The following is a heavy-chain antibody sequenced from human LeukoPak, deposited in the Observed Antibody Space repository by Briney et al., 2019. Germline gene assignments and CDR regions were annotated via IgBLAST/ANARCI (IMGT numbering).Heavy chain of an antibody. CDR1: VGSFSGYY. D-gene: IGHD6-19*01. V-gene: IGHV4-34*01. J-gene: IGHJ5*02. CDR3: ALCRQIIALAGNFGWFDP. Sequence: SETLSLTCAVYVGSFSGYYWSWIRQPPGRGVEWIGGINHSGRTNYKPPLKSRVTISVDTSKNQFSLKPSSVTAADTAVYYCALCRQIIALAGNFGWFDPWGQGTLVTVSS. CDR2: INHSGRT.